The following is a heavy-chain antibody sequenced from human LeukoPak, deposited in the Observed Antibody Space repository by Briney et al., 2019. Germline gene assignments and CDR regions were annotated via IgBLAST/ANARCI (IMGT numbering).Heavy chain of an antibody. V-gene: IGHV3-30*04. J-gene: IGHJ4*02. CDR2: ISYDGSNK. CDR3: ARDSISICYAI. D-gene: IGHD3-3*02. CDR1: GFTFSSYA. Sequence: PGESLRLSCAASGFTFSSYAMHWVRKAQGKGQERVAVISYDGSNKYYADSVKGRFTISRDNSKNTLYLQMNSLRAEDTALYYCARDSISICYAIWGQGTLVTVSS.